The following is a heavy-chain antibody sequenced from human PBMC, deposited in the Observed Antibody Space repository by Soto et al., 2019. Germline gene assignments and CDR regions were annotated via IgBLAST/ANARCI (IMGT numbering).Heavy chain of an antibody. CDR1: GASVSSYY. J-gene: IGHJ5*02. CDR3: ARTPESRDWLDP. Sequence: PSETLSLTCSVSGASVSSYYWSWVRQPPGKGLEWIGYIYYIGAYNYNPSLKRRVTISVDTSKNQFSLKLTSVTAADTAVYYCARTPESRDWLDPWGQGTLVTVSS. CDR2: IYYIGAY. V-gene: IGHV4-59*02. D-gene: IGHD2-15*01.